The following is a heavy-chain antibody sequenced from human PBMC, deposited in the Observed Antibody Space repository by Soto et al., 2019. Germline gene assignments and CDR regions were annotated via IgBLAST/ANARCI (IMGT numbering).Heavy chain of an antibody. Sequence: ASETLSLTCTVSGGSISSYYWSWIRQPPGKGLEWIGYIYYSGSTNYNPSLKSRVTISVDTSKNQFSLKLSSVTAADTAVYYCARSANGDYPYYFDYWGQGTLVTVSS. J-gene: IGHJ4*02. V-gene: IGHV4-59*01. CDR2: IYYSGST. CDR3: ARSANGDYPYYFDY. CDR1: GGSISSYY. D-gene: IGHD4-17*01.